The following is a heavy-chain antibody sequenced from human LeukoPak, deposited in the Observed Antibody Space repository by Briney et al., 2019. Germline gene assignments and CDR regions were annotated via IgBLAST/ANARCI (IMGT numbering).Heavy chain of an antibody. J-gene: IGHJ5*02. D-gene: IGHD2-2*01. V-gene: IGHV1-18*01. CDR3: ARDLGRCSSTSCSGYNWFDP. Sequence: ASVKVSCKASGYTFTSYGISWVRQAPGQGLEWMGWISAHNGNTNYAQKLQGRVTMTTDTSTSTAYMELRSLRSDDTAVYYCARDLGRCSSTSCSGYNWFDPWGQGTLVTVSS. CDR2: ISAHNGNT. CDR1: GYTFTSYG.